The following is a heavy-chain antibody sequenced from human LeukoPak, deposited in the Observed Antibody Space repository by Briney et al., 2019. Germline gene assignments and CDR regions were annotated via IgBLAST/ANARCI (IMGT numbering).Heavy chain of an antibody. J-gene: IGHJ6*03. D-gene: IGHD2-8*02. V-gene: IGHV3-30*04. CDR3: ARASVGWWHDRPYYMDV. CDR2: ISYDGSNK. Sequence: SCKASGGTFSSYAIHWVRQAPGKGLEWVAVISYDGSNKYYADSVKGRFTISRDNSKNTLYLQMNSLRVEDTAVYYCARASVGWWHDRPYYMDVWGKGTTVTVSS. CDR1: GGTFSSYA.